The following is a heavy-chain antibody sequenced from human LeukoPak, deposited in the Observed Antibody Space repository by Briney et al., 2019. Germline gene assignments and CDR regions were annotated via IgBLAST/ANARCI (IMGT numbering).Heavy chain of an antibody. Sequence: SETLSLTCAVYGGSFSGYYWSWIRQPAGKGLEWIGRIYTSGSTNYNPSLKSRVTMSVDTSKNQFSLKLSSVTAADTAVYYCARDRYGYGDYNLGYYYYYMDVWGKGTTVTISS. CDR1: GGSFSGYY. CDR3: ARDRYGYGDYNLGYYYYYMDV. CDR2: IYTSGST. V-gene: IGHV4-4*07. J-gene: IGHJ6*03. D-gene: IGHD4-17*01.